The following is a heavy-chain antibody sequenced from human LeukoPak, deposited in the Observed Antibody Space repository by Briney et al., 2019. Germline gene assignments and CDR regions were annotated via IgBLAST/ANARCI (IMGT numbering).Heavy chain of an antibody. CDR3: GRRSDVLLWFGELFSAFDI. Sequence: SETLSLTCAVSGYSNISGYYWGWLRQPPGKGLEWNDRNYHSWSAYYKPSLKTRVTIPVDTSKNQFPLQLRSVTAEAEAVDYGGRRSDVLLWFGELFSAFDIWGQGTMVTVSS. D-gene: IGHD3-10*01. CDR1: GYSNISGYY. V-gene: IGHV4-38-2*01. J-gene: IGHJ3*02. CDR2: NYHSWSA.